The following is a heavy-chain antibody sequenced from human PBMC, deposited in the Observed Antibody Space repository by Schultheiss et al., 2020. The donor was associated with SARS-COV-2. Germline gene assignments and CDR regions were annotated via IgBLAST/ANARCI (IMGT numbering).Heavy chain of an antibody. Sequence: SGPTLVKPTQTLTLTCTFSGFSLSTSGVGVGWIRQPPGKALEWLALIDWDDDKYYSTSLKTRLTISKDTSKNQVVLTMTNMDPVDTATYYCAHAPIVVVPGRGSYYYYMDVWGKGTTVTVSS. CDR3: AHAPIVVVPGRGSYYYYMDV. V-gene: IGHV2-70*12. CDR2: IDWDDDK. CDR1: GFSLSTSGVG. D-gene: IGHD2-2*01. J-gene: IGHJ6*03.